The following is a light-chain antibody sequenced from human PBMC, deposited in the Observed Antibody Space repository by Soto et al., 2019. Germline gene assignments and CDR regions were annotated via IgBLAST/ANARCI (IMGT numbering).Light chain of an antibody. CDR2: SAS. V-gene: IGKV3-20*01. CDR3: HHFGNLSDT. CDR1: QSVASSY. J-gene: IGKJ4*02. Sequence: EVVLTQSPGTLSLSPGERVTLSCRASQSVASSYLAWYQQKPGRAPRLLFYSASSRATGIPDRFSGRGSGTNFTLTISRVETEDFAVYYCHHFGNLSDTFGRGTNV.